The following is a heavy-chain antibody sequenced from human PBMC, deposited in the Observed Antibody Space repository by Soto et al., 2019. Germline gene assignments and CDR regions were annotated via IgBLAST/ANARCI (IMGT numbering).Heavy chain of an antibody. D-gene: IGHD3-3*01. J-gene: IGHJ6*02. Sequence: SVKVSCKXSGGTFSSYAISWVRQAPGQGLEWMGGIIPIFGTANYAQKFQGRVTITADESTSTAYMELSSLRSEDTAVYYCARSRWAGYYDFCPYGMDVWGQGTTVTVSS. CDR3: ARSRWAGYYDFCPYGMDV. V-gene: IGHV1-69*13. CDR2: IIPIFGTA. CDR1: GGTFSSYA.